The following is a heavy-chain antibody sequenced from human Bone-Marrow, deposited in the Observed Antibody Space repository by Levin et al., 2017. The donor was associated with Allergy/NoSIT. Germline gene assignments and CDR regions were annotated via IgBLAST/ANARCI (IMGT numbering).Heavy chain of an antibody. D-gene: IGHD2-15*01. J-gene: IGHJ4*02. CDR1: GFTFSSYG. Sequence: GESLKISCAASGFTFSSYGMHWVRQAPGKGLEWVAVIWYDGSNKYYADSVKGRFTISRDNSKNTLYLQMNSLRAEDTAVYYCARDKRGYCSGGSCYRTSVGVVRGPLLDYWGQGTLVTVSS. CDR2: IWYDGSNK. V-gene: IGHV3-33*01. CDR3: ARDKRGYCSGGSCYRTSVGVVRGPLLDY.